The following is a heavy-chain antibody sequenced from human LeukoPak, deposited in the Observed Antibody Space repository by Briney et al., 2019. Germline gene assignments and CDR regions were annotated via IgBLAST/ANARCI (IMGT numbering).Heavy chain of an antibody. J-gene: IGHJ5*02. D-gene: IGHD3-22*01. V-gene: IGHV1-18*01. CDR3: ARVRVVIPSADNWFDP. Sequence: ASVKVSCKASGYTFTSYGIIWVRQAPGQGLEWMGWISAYNGNTNYAQKLQGRVTMTTDTSTSAAYMELRSLRSDDTAVYYCARVRVVIPSADNWFDPWGQGTLVTVSS. CDR1: GYTFTSYG. CDR2: ISAYNGNT.